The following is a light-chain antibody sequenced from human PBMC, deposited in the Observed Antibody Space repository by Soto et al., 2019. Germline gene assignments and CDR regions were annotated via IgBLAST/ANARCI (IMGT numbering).Light chain of an antibody. CDR1: SSDFGAYDY. CDR2: EVT. J-gene: IGLJ3*02. Sequence: QSVLTQPASVSGSPGQSITISCTGTSSDFGAYDYVSWYQQHPGSAPKLIIYEVTHRPSGVSNRFSGSKSGNVASLTISGLQDEDEADYYCASYNTTNTPTPDVFGGGTKVTVL. V-gene: IGLV2-14*01. CDR3: ASYNTTNTPTPDV.